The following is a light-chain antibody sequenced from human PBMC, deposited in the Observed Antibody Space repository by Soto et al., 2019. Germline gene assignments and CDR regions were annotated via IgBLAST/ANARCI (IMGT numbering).Light chain of an antibody. Sequence: QSVLTQPPSVSGSPGQSVTISCTGTSSDVGSYNRVSWYQQPPGTAPKLIIYEVRNRPSGVPDRFFGSKSGNTASLTISGLQAEDEADYYCSSFTSSNTWVFGGGTQLTVL. V-gene: IGLV2-18*02. CDR2: EVR. J-gene: IGLJ3*02. CDR3: SSFTSSNTWV. CDR1: SSDVGSYNR.